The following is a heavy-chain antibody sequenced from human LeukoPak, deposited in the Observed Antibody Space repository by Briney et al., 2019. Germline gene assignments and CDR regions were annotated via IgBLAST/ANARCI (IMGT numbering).Heavy chain of an antibody. CDR1: GFTVSSNY. CDR2: IYSGGST. CDR3: ARASSTSAFSGMDV. J-gene: IGHJ6*04. Sequence: GGSLRLSCAASGFTVSSNYMSWVRQAPGKGLEWVSVIYSGGSTYYSDSVKGRFTISRDNSKNTLYLQMNSLRAEDTAVYYCARASSTSAFSGMDVCGKGTTVTVSS. D-gene: IGHD2-2*01. V-gene: IGHV3-53*01.